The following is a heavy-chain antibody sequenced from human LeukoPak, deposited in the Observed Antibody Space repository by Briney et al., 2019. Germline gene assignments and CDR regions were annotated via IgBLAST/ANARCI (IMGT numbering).Heavy chain of an antibody. Sequence: GGSLRLSCAASGFTFSSYGMHWVRQAPGKGLEWVAFIHYDGSNKYYADSVKGRFTISRDKSKNTLFLQMNSLRAEDTAVYHCARGEEYDGKEGLDYWGQGTLVTVSS. V-gene: IGHV3-30*02. D-gene: IGHD3-22*01. CDR1: GFTFSSYG. CDR2: IHYDGSNK. J-gene: IGHJ4*02. CDR3: ARGEEYDGKEGLDY.